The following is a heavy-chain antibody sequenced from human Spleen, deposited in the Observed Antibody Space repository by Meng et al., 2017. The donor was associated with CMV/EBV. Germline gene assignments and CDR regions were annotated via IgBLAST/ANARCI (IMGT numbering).Heavy chain of an antibody. V-gene: IGHV5-51*01. CDR3: TRLYRGYSADY. D-gene: IGHD5-12*01. CDR1: GYSFTSYW. Sequence: KVSCKVSGYSFTSYWFGWVRQMPGKGLEWVGVIFPSDSDTTYSPSFEGQVTMSVDKSFSTAYLQWSSLKASDTAMYYCTRLYRGYSADYWGQGTPVTVSS. CDR2: IFPSDSDT. J-gene: IGHJ4*02.